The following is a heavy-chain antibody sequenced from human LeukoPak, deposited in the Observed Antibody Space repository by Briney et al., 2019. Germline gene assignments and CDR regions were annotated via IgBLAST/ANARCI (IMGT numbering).Heavy chain of an antibody. V-gene: IGHV3-74*01. J-gene: IGHJ4*02. Sequence: LSGGSLRLSCSASGFTFSTYYMHWVRQAPGKGLVWVSRISDGGSTTTYADSVKGRFTISRDNAKNTLYPQMNGLRAEDTAVYYCSRSAYYDGSGNYYDYWGQGTLVTVSS. D-gene: IGHD3-22*01. CDR1: GFTFSTYY. CDR2: ISDGGSTT. CDR3: SRSAYYDGSGNYYDY.